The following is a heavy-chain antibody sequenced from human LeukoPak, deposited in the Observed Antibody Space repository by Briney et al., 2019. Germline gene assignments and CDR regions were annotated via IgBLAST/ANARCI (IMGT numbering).Heavy chain of an antibody. CDR1: GFTFSSHS. J-gene: IGHJ4*02. CDR3: ARDPRLEISGMVIDMLDY. CDR2: ISSSSSYI. D-gene: IGHD3-3*01. V-gene: IGHV3-21*01. Sequence: GGSLRLSCAASGFTFSSHSMNWVRQAPGKGLEWVSYISSSSSYIYYADSVEGRFAISRDNAKNSLYLQMNSLRAEDTAIYYCARDPRLEISGMVIDMLDYWGQGTLVTVSS.